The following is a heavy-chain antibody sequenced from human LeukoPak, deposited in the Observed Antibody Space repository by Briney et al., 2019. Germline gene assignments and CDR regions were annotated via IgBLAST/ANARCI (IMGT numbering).Heavy chain of an antibody. CDR2: IRYDGSNK. Sequence: GGSLRLSCAASGFTFSSYGMHWVRQAPGKGLEWVAFIRYDGSNKYYADSVKGRFTISRDNSKNTLYLQMNSLRAEDTAVYYCARDRGLAVTTFAGSHFDYWGQGTLVTVSS. CDR3: ARDRGLAVTTFAGSHFDY. V-gene: IGHV3-30*02. D-gene: IGHD4-17*01. CDR1: GFTFSSYG. J-gene: IGHJ4*02.